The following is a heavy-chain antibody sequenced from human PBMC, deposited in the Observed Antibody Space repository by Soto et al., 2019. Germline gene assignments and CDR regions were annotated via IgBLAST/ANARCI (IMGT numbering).Heavy chain of an antibody. J-gene: IGHJ4*02. D-gene: IGHD2-21*02. CDR2: IYNSGST. CDR1: GGSISRAGYS. V-gene: IGHV4-30-2*06. Sequence: QLQLQESGSRLVKPSQTLSLTCAVSGGSISRAGYSWSWIRQSPGKGLEWIGYIYNSGSTFYNPSLKSRLTISVDRSKNQLSLQLNSVTAADTAVYYCAISRVVTTYLDYWGQGTLVTVSS. CDR3: AISRVVTTYLDY.